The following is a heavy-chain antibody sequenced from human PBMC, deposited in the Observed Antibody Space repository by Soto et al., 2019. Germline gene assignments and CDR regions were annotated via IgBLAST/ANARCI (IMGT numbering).Heavy chain of an antibody. Sequence: QVQLVQSGAEVKKPGASVKVSCKASGYTFTGYYMHWVRQAPGQGLEWMGWINPNSGGTNYAQKVQGWVTMTRDTSISTAYMELSRLRSDDTAVYYCARDRGTGTTMDAFDIWGQGTMVTVSS. CDR3: ARDRGTGTTMDAFDI. J-gene: IGHJ3*02. D-gene: IGHD1-7*01. V-gene: IGHV1-2*04. CDR2: INPNSGGT. CDR1: GYTFTGYY.